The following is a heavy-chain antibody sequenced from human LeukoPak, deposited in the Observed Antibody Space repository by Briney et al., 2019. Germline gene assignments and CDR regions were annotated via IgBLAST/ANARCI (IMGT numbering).Heavy chain of an antibody. CDR1: GFTFSSYA. V-gene: IGHV3-23*01. CDR3: AKDRREAYYYYYYMDV. Sequence: GGSLRLSCAASGFTFSSYAMSWVRQAPGKGLEWVSAISGSGGSTYYADSAKGRFTISRDNSKNTLYLQMNSLRAEDTAVYYCAKDRREAYYYYYYMDVWGKGTTVTVSS. CDR2: ISGSGGST. J-gene: IGHJ6*03.